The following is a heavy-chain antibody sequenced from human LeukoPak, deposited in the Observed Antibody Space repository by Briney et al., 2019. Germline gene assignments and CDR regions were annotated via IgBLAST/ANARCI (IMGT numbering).Heavy chain of an antibody. CDR1: GFTFSSYA. D-gene: IGHD3-22*01. CDR3: AKDPKYYYDSSGYGPLDY. CDR2: ISGSGGST. J-gene: IGHJ4*02. Sequence: GGSLRLSCAASGFTFSSYAMSWVRQAPGKGLEWVSAISGSGGSTYYADSVKGRFTISRDNSKNTLYLQMNSLRAEDTAVYYCAKDPKYYYDSSGYGPLDYWGQGTLVTVSS. V-gene: IGHV3-23*01.